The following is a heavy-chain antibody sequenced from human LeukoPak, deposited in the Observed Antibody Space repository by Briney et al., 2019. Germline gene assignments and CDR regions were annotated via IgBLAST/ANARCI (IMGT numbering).Heavy chain of an antibody. D-gene: IGHD6-13*01. CDR1: GFTFSSYG. V-gene: IGHV3-30*02. J-gene: IGHJ4*02. CDR2: IRYDGSNK. Sequence: GGSLRLSCAASGFTFSSYGMHWVRQAPGKGLEWVAFIRYDGSNKYYADSVKGRFTISRDNSKNTLYLQMNSLRAEDTAVYYCAKDRFIAAAGTTFDYGGQGTLVTVSS. CDR3: AKDRFIAAAGTTFDY.